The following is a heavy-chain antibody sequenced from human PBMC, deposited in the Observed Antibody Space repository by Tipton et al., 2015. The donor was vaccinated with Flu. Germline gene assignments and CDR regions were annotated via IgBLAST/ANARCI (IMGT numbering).Heavy chain of an antibody. CDR1: GGSIRGYY. D-gene: IGHD2-21*01. J-gene: IGHJ4*02. CDR2: VYYTGNT. CDR3: ARGPPGPSIRAYYFDI. Sequence: LRLSCTVSGGSIRGYYWNWIRQFPGKGLEWIGFVYYTGNTNYKSSLKSRVTISTDTSTNQVSLKMNSVIAADTAVYYCARGPPGPSIRAYYFDIWGQGALVTVSS. V-gene: IGHV4-59*01.